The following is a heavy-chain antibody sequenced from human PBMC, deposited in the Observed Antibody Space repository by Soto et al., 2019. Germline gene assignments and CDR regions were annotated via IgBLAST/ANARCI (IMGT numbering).Heavy chain of an antibody. Sequence: PGGSLRLACAASGFTFSIYGMHWGRQAPGKGLEWVAVISYDGSNKYYADSVKGRFTISRDNSKNTLYLQMNSLRAEDTAVHYCAKVGDTAMVTWGHGTLVTLSS. V-gene: IGHV3-30*18. CDR1: GFTFSIYG. J-gene: IGHJ5*01. D-gene: IGHD5-18*01. CDR3: AKVGDTAMVT. CDR2: ISYDGSNK.